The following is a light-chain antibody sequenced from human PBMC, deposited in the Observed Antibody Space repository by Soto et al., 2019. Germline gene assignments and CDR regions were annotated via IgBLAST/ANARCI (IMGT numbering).Light chain of an antibody. J-gene: IGKJ1*01. CDR1: QSISSW. V-gene: IGKV1-5*01. CDR2: DAS. Sequence: IQMTQSPSTLSASVGDRVTITCRASQSISSWLAWYQQKPGKAPKLLIYDASSLESGVPSRFSGSGSGTEFTLTISSLQPDDFATYYCQQYNSYWGPFGQGTKVEIK. CDR3: QQYNSYWGP.